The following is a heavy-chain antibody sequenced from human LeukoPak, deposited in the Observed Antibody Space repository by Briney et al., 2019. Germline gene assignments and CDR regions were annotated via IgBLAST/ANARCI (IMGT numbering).Heavy chain of an antibody. V-gene: IGHV1-69*05. CDR2: IIPIFGTA. D-gene: IGHD5-18*01. CDR3: AREGGYSYGYVFFDY. CDR1: GGTFSSYA. J-gene: IGHJ4*02. Sequence: ASVRVSCKASGGTFSSYAISWVRQAPGQGLEWMERIIPIFGTANYAQKFQGRVTITTDESTSTAYMELSSLRSEDTAVYYCAREGGYSYGYVFFDYWGQGTLVTVSS.